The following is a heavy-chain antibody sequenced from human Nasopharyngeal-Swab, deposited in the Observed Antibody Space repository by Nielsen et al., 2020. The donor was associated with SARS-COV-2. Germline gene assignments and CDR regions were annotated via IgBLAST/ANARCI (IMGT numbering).Heavy chain of an antibody. CDR2: ITPFNGNA. D-gene: IGHD2-8*01. Sequence: VKVSCKASGFSITYRFLHWMRQAPGQALEWMGWITPFNGNAKYAQKFQGRVSITRDGSRTTASLELSSLRPDDTAMYFCASGQCINGVCNPTDGLDVRGQGTSVTVS. CDR1: GFSITYRF. V-gene: IGHV1-45*02. J-gene: IGHJ6*02. CDR3: ASGQCINGVCNPTDGLDV.